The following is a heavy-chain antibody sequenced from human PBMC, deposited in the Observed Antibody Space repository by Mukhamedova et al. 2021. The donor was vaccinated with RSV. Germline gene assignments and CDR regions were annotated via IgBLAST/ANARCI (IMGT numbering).Heavy chain of an antibody. CDR3: ITDHGGIVHASGSAFDL. J-gene: IGHJ3*01. D-gene: IGHD2/OR15-2a*01. Sequence: GGTDFGGPVKGRFSISRDDSKNTLYLQMTRLTIEDTAVYYCITDHGGIVHASGSAFDLWGQGTMVTVSS. CDR2: GGT. V-gene: IGHV3-15*01.